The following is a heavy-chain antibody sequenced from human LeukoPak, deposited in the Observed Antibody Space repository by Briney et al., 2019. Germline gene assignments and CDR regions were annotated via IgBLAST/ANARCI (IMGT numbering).Heavy chain of an antibody. Sequence: PGGSLRLSCAASGFTFSSYEMNWVRQAPGKGLEWVSYISSSGSTIYYADSVKGRFTISRDNAKNSLYLQMNSLRAEDTAVYYCALPHYYASAGTSDMDVWGKGTTVTISS. CDR1: GFTFSSYE. CDR2: ISSSGSTI. D-gene: IGHD3-10*01. CDR3: ALPHYYASAGTSDMDV. V-gene: IGHV3-48*03. J-gene: IGHJ6*03.